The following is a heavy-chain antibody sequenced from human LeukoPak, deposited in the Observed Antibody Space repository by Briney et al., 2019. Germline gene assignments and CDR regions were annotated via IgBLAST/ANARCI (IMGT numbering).Heavy chain of an antibody. CDR1: GYTFSNYR. D-gene: IGHD4-17*01. J-gene: IGHJ4*02. Sequence: MHGESLQISCKVSGYTFSNYRIGWVRQMPGKGLEWMGIICPGDSDSRYSPSFQGQVTISVDKSISTAYLQWSSLRASDTAMYYCARSMTTVTPFDYWGQGTLVTVSS. CDR3: ARSMTTVTPFDY. V-gene: IGHV5-51*01. CDR2: ICPGDSDS.